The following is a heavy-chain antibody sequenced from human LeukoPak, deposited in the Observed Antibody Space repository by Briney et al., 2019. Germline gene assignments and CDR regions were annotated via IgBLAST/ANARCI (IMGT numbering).Heavy chain of an antibody. J-gene: IGHJ6*03. Sequence: SETLSLTCAVYGRSFSGYYWSWIRQPPGKGLEWIGEINHSGSTNYNPSLKSRVTISVDTSKNQFSLKLSSVTAADTAVYYCARLLNYYRDVWGKGTTVSVSS. CDR2: INHSGST. CDR3: ARLLNYYRDV. V-gene: IGHV4-34*01. CDR1: GRSFSGYY.